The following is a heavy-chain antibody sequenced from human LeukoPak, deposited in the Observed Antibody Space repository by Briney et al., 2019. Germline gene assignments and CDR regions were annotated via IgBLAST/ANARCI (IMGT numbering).Heavy chain of an antibody. J-gene: IGHJ4*02. Sequence: SETLSLTCTVSGGSISSYYWSWIRQPAGKGLEWIGRIYSSGSTNYNPSLKSRVTMSVDTSKKQFSLKLSSVTAADTAVYYCASRRGAYCGGDCSYFDYWGQGTLVTVSS. CDR3: ASRRGAYCGGDCSYFDY. CDR1: GGSISSYY. V-gene: IGHV4-4*07. D-gene: IGHD2-21*02. CDR2: IYSSGST.